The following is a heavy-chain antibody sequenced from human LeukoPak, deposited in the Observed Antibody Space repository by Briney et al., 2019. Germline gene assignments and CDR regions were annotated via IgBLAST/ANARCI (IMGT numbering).Heavy chain of an antibody. J-gene: IGHJ4*02. CDR1: GYTFTSYY. V-gene: IGHV1-46*01. D-gene: IGHD5-18*01. CDR2: INPSGGST. CDR3: ASSQTRGNSYGYFPAAGAFDY. Sequence: ASVKVSCKASGYTFTSYYMHWVRQAPGQGLEWMGIINPSGGSTSYAQKFQGRVTMTRDTSTSTVYMELSSLRSEDTAVYYCASSQTRGNSYGYFPAAGAFDYWGQGTLVTVSS.